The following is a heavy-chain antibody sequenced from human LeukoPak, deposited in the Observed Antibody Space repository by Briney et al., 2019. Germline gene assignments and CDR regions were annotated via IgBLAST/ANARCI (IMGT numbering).Heavy chain of an antibody. CDR3: ARSVPYYDILTGSRVYYYGMDV. J-gene: IGHJ6*02. V-gene: IGHV4-59*01. CDR2: IYYSGST. CDR1: GGSISSYY. D-gene: IGHD3-9*01. Sequence: PAETQGLMCTVCGGSISSYYGSWIRQPPGKGLEWIGYIYYSGSTNYNPSLKSRVTIAVDTTKKQLSLKLSSVTAGDTAVYYCARSVPYYDILTGSRVYYYGMDVWGQGTTVTVSS.